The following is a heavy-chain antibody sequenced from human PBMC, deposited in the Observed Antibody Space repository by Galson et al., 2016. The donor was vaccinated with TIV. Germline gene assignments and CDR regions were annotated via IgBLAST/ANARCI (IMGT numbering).Heavy chain of an antibody. J-gene: IGHJ6*03. Sequence: GGSFSGHYWSWIRQPPGKGLEYIGKVNLGEFTNYAPSLKSRVTISIDTSKNQFSLKLSSVTAADTAVYDCAREFESYENSRYYHYYMDVWGKGTTVTVSS. D-gene: IGHD3-22*01. V-gene: IGHV4-34*01. CDR2: VNLGEFT. CDR1: GGSFSGHY. CDR3: AREFESYENSRYYHYYMDV.